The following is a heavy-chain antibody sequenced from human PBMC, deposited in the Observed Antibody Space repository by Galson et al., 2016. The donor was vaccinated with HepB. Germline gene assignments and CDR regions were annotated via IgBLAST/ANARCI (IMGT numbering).Heavy chain of an antibody. J-gene: IGHJ3*01. CDR1: GVSIGSVGNY. CDR3: AREAWLWLVKNSFDL. CDR2: IYANGTS. D-gene: IGHD6-19*01. Sequence: TLSLTCTVSGVSIGSVGNYWSWIRQSAGKGLEWLGHIYANGTSHYNPPLESRLAISVDTSQNQISLRLSSVTATDTALYFCAREAWLWLVKNSFDLWGQGTMVTVAS. V-gene: IGHV4-61*09.